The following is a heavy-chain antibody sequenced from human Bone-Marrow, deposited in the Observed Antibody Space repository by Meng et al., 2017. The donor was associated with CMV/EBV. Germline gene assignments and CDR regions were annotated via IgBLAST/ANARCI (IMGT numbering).Heavy chain of an antibody. D-gene: IGHD6-19*01. V-gene: IGHV2-5*02. CDR1: GFSLSTSGVG. J-gene: IGHJ4*02. CDR2: IYWDDDK. Sequence: HITLKEVGSTLVNTQTSFHVTSTFLGFSLSTSGVGVGWIRQPPGKALEWLALIYWDDDKRYSPSLKSRLTITKDTSKNQVVLTMTNMDPVDTATYYCAHPRGWAFDYWGQGTLVTVSS. CDR3: AHPRGWAFDY.